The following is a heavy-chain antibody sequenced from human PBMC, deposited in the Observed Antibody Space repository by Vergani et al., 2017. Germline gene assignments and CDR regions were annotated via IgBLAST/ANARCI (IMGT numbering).Heavy chain of an antibody. Sequence: QVQLQQWGPGLLKPSETLALPFAVYGGSLSGYYWSWILLAPGKGLEWIGEINHSGTINYNPTLKSPFNVSIDTSRDHFSLKLRSVSAADTAVYFCARRXERWETLLRDDFDVWGLGTFVTVSP. V-gene: IGHV4-34*01. CDR2: INHSGTI. CDR3: ARRXERWETLLRDDFDV. J-gene: IGHJ3*01. CDR1: GGSLSGYY. D-gene: IGHD1-26*01.